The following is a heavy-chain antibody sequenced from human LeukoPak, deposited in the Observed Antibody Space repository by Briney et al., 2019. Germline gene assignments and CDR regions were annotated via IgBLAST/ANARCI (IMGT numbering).Heavy chain of an antibody. CDR2: INYSGST. Sequence: PSETVSLTCAVYVGSFSGYYWSWIRQSPGKGLEWIGEINYSGSTNYNPSLKRRVSISVDTSKNQFSLKLSSVTAADTAVYYCARGLRKQYYHAAFDIWCQGTMVIVSS. V-gene: IGHV4-34*01. D-gene: IGHD3-10*01. CDR3: ARGLRKQYYHAAFDI. J-gene: IGHJ3*02. CDR1: VGSFSGYY.